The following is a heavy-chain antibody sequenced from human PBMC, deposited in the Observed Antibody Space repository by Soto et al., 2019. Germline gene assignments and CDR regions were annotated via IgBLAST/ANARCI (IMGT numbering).Heavy chain of an antibody. Sequence: QVQLQESGPGLVKPSQTLSLTCTVSGDSISTADYYWNWIRQPPGKGLLWIGYIYYSGKTYYIPSLKSRVTISVDTSKNQISLKLNSVTAADTAVYYCARGIYSTSSFFDSWGQGTLVTVSS. CDR3: ARGIYSTSSFFDS. V-gene: IGHV4-30-4*01. D-gene: IGHD6-6*01. J-gene: IGHJ4*02. CDR1: GDSISTADYY. CDR2: IYYSGKT.